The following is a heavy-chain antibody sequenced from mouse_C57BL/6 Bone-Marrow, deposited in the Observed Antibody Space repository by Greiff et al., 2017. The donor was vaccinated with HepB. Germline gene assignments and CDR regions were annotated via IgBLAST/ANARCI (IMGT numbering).Heavy chain of an antibody. Sequence: VQLQQSGAELVRPGASVKLSCTASGFNIKDDYMHWVKQRPEQGLEWIGWIDPENGDTEYASKFQGKATITADTSSNTAYLQLSSLTSEDTAVYYCTTGYGSSKAMDYWGQGTSVTVSS. D-gene: IGHD1-1*01. CDR3: TTGYGSSKAMDY. CDR1: GFNIKDDY. J-gene: IGHJ4*01. CDR2: IDPENGDT. V-gene: IGHV14-4*01.